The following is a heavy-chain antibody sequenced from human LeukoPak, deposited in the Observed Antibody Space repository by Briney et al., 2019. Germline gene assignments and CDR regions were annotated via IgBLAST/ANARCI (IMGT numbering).Heavy chain of an antibody. D-gene: IGHD3-10*01. J-gene: IGHJ4*02. V-gene: IGHV3-33*01. Sequence: GRSLRLSCAASGFTFSSYGMRWVRQAPGKGLEWVAVIWYDGSNKYYADSVKGRFTISRDNSKNTLYLQMNSLRAEDTAVYYCARDVRRFPDYWGQGTLVTVSS. CDR3: ARDVRRFPDY. CDR2: IWYDGSNK. CDR1: GFTFSSYG.